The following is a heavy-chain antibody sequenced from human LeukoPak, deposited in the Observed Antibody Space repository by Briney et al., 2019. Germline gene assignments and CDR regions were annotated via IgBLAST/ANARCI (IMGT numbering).Heavy chain of an antibody. CDR2: IFYSGST. D-gene: IGHD6-19*01. Sequence: SETLSLTCTVSGGSISNSIYYWGWIRQPPGKGLECIGNIFYSGSTYYNPSLQSRVTISVDTSKNQFSLKLSSVTAADTAVYYCARRPVAGHFDYWGRGTLVTVSS. CDR3: ARRPVAGHFDY. J-gene: IGHJ4*02. CDR1: GGSISNSIYY. V-gene: IGHV4-39*01.